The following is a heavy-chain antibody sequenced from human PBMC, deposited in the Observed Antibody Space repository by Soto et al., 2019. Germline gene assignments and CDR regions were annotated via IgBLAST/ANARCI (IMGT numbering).Heavy chain of an antibody. CDR2: ISSNGGST. Sequence: EVQLVESGGGLVQPGGSLRLSCAASGFTFSSYAMHWVRQAPGKGLEYVSAISSNGGSTYYANSLKGRFTISRDNSKNTLYLQMGSMRAEAMAVYYCARGPGYYFDYWGQGTLVTVSS. CDR3: ARGPGYYFDY. CDR1: GFTFSSYA. J-gene: IGHJ4*02. V-gene: IGHV3-64*01.